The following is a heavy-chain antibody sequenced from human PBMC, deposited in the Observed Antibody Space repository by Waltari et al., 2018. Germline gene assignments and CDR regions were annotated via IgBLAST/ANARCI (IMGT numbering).Heavy chain of an antibody. J-gene: IGHJ4*02. Sequence: EVQLVESGGGLVQPGRSLRLSCAASGFPFDDYALHWVRQAPGKGLEWVSGISWNSGSIGYADSVKGRFTISRDNAKNSLYLQMNSLRAEDTALYYCAKGAGGSSSDFDYWGQGTLVTVSS. CDR2: ISWNSGSI. V-gene: IGHV3-9*01. D-gene: IGHD6-13*01. CDR3: AKGAGGSSSDFDY. CDR1: GFPFDDYA.